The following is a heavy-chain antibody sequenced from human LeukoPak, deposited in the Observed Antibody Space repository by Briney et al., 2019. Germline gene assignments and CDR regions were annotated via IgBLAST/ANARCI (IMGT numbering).Heavy chain of an antibody. CDR1: GYSISSGYY. J-gene: IGHJ6*03. D-gene: IGHD3-22*01. CDR2: IYTSGST. CDR3: ARGYDSSGYYYAYYYYYYMDV. V-gene: IGHV4-38-2*02. Sequence: SETLSLTCTVSGYSISSGYYWGWIRQPPGKGLEWIGRIYTSGSTNYNPSLKSRVTISVDTSKNQFSLKLSSVTAADTAVYYCARGYDSSGYYYAYYYYYYMDVWGKGTTVTVSS.